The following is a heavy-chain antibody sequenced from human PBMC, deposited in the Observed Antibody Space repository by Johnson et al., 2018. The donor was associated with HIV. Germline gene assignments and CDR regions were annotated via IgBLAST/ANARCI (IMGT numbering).Heavy chain of an antibody. CDR2: LFSGAST. CDR3: ARAIGNWDAFDI. Sequence: QVQLVESGGGVVQPGRSLRLSCAASGFTFSSYGMHWVRQAPGKGLEWVSVLFSGASTYYADAVKGRFTISRDNSKNTLYLQMNSLRAEDTAVYYCARAIGNWDAFDIWGQGTMVTVSS. CDR1: GFTFSSYG. D-gene: IGHD7-27*01. V-gene: IGHV3-NL1*01. J-gene: IGHJ3*02.